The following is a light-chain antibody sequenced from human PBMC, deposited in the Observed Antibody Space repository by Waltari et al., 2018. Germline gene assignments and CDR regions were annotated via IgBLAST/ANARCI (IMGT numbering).Light chain of an antibody. CDR3: QQYGSSAIT. CDR1: QSLSRC. J-gene: IGKJ5*01. V-gene: IGKV3-20*01. CDR2: GAS. Sequence: EIVLPQSPGTLSLSPGARATLSCRASQSLSRCLAWYQQKPGQAPRLLIYGASSRVTGIPDRFTGSGSGTDFTLTISRLEPEDFAVYYCQQYGSSAITFGQGTRLEI.